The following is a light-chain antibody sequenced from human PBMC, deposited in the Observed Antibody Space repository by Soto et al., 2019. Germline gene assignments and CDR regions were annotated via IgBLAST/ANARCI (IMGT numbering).Light chain of an antibody. CDR3: QQRSNWPS. CDR2: DAS. J-gene: IGKJ3*01. Sequence: DIVLTQSPATLSLSPGERATLSCRASQSVSNYLAWYQQKPGQAPRLLIYDASNRATGIPARFSGSESGTDFTITISSLEPEDFAVYYCQQRSNWPSFGPGTKVDIK. CDR1: QSVSNY. V-gene: IGKV3-11*01.